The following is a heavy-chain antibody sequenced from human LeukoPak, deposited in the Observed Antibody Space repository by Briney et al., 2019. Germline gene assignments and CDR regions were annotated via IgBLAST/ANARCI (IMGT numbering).Heavy chain of an antibody. D-gene: IGHD6-13*01. CDR3: ARDMGAAAGTPPYFDY. Sequence: GASVKVSCKASGYTFTGYCMHWVRQAPGQGLEWMGWINPNSGGTNYAQKFQGWVTMTRDTSISTAYMELSRLRSDDTAVYYCARDMGAAAGTPPYFDYWGQGTLVTVSS. V-gene: IGHV1-2*04. CDR1: GYTFTGYC. J-gene: IGHJ4*02. CDR2: INPNSGGT.